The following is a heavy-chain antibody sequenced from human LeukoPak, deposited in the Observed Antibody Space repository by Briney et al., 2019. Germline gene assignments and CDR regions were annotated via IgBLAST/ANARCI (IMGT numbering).Heavy chain of an antibody. J-gene: IGHJ5*02. CDR3: AKDLLAYCSGGSCSDLDP. CDR1: GFTFSSYG. D-gene: IGHD2-15*01. Sequence: PGGSLRLSCAVSGFTFSSYGMHWVRQAPGKGLEWVAFIRYDGSNKYYADSVKGRFTISRDNSKNTLYLQMNSLRAEDTAVYYCAKDLLAYCSGGSCSDLDPWGQGTLVTVSS. V-gene: IGHV3-30*02. CDR2: IRYDGSNK.